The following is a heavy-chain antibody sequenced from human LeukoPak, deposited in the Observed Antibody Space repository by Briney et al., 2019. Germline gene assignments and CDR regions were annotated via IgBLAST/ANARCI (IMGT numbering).Heavy chain of an antibody. CDR3: ARHSRSHGGAGDC. D-gene: IGHD3-16*01. J-gene: IGHJ4*02. CDR1: GGSLSGYY. V-gene: IGHV4-34*01. Sequence: SETLSLTCAVYGGSLSGYYWTWMRQPQGKGLEWIGEINHSGGSYYNPSHKSRVTILVDTSKNQFSLKLSSVTAADTAVHYCARHSRSHGGAGDCWGQGTLVTVSS. CDR2: INHSGGS.